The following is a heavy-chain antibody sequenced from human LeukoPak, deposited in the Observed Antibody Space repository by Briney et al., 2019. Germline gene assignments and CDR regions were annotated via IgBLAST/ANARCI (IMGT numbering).Heavy chain of an antibody. CDR1: GFTFSSYE. CDR2: ISSSGSTI. Sequence: PGGSLRLSCAASGFTFSSYEMNWVRQAPGKGQEWVSYISSSGSTIYYADSVKGRFTISRDNAKNSLYLQMDSLRAEDTAVYYCAREGGGGGYYSDSYGHPHFDCWGPGTLVTVSS. V-gene: IGHV3-48*03. CDR3: AREGGGGGYYSDSYGHPHFDC. J-gene: IGHJ4*02. D-gene: IGHD3-22*01.